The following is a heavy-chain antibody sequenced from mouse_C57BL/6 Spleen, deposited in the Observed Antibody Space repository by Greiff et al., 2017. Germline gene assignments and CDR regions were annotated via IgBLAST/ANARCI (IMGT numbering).Heavy chain of an antibody. CDR3: ARSSGQLTAMGY. CDR2: IYPGDGDT. Sequence: VQLQQSGAELVKPGASVKISCKASGYAFSSYWMNWVKQRPGKGLEWIGQIYPGDGDTNYNGKFKGKATLTADKSSSTAYMQLSSLTSENSAVYVCARSSGQLTAMGYWGQGTSVTVSS. D-gene: IGHD3-2*02. J-gene: IGHJ4*01. V-gene: IGHV1-80*01. CDR1: GYAFSSYW.